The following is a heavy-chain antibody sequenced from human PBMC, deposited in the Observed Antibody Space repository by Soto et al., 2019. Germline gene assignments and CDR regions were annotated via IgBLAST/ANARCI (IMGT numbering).Heavy chain of an antibody. V-gene: IGHV1-24*01. D-gene: IGHD6-19*01. CDR3: ATAGIAVAGTIGRY. CDR2: FDPEDGET. J-gene: IGHJ4*02. Sequence: ASVKVSCKVSGYTLTELSMHWVRQAPGKGLEWMGGFDPEDGETIYAQKFQGRVTMTEDTSIDTAYMELSSLRSEDTAVYYCATAGIAVAGTIGRYWGQGTLVTVSS. CDR1: GYTLTELS.